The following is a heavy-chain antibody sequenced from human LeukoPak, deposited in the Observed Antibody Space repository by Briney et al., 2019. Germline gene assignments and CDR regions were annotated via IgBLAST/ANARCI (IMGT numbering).Heavy chain of an antibody. D-gene: IGHD3-10*01. V-gene: IGHV1-2*02. J-gene: IGHJ5*02. CDR3: ARAPLGYNWFDP. CDR2: INPNSGGT. Sequence: ASVKVSCKASGYTFSDYYIHWVRQAPGQGLEWMGWINPNSGGTNYAQKFQGRVTMTKDTSISTGYMELSRLRSDDTAVYYCARAPLGYNWFDPWGQGTLVTVSS. CDR1: GYTFSDYY.